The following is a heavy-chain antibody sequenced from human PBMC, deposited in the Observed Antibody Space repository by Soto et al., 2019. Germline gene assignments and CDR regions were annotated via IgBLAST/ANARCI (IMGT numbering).Heavy chain of an antibody. D-gene: IGHD3-3*01. J-gene: IGHJ6*02. CDR1: GFTFSSYW. Sequence: PGGSLRLSCAASGFTFSSYWMSWVRQAPGKGLEWVANIKQDGSEKYYVDSVKGRFTISRDNAKNSLYLQMNSLRAEDTAVYYCARGLRFLGLYYYYGMDVWGQGTTVTVSS. CDR3: ARGLRFLGLYYYYGMDV. CDR2: IKQDGSEK. V-gene: IGHV3-7*04.